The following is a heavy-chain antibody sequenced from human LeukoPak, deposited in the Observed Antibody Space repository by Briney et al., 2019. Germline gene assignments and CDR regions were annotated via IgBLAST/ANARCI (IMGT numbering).Heavy chain of an antibody. V-gene: IGHV3-21*01. J-gene: IGHJ4*02. CDR3: ARAWVTTFDY. D-gene: IGHD2-21*02. CDR2: ISSSSSYI. Sequence: GGSLRLSCATSGFTFSSYSINWVRQAPGKGLEWVSSISSSSSYIYYADSVKGRFTISRDNAKNSLYLQMNSLRAEDTAVYYCARAWVTTFDYWGQGTLVTVSS. CDR1: GFTFSSYS.